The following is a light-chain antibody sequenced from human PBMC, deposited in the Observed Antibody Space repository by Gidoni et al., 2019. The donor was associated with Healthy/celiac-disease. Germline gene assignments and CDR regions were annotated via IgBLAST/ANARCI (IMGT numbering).Light chain of an antibody. CDR1: NIGSKS. CDR2: DDS. J-gene: IGLJ2*01. CDR3: QVCDSSDVV. Sequence: SYVLNQPPSVSEAPGHTARITCGGNNIGSKSLPWYQQKPVQAPVLVVYDDSDRHSGIPERFSGSNSGNTATLTISMVEAGDEADDYCQVCDSSDVVFGGGTKLTGL. V-gene: IGLV3-21*02.